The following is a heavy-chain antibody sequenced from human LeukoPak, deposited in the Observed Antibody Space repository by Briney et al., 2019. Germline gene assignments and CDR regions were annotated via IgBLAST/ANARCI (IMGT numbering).Heavy chain of an antibody. D-gene: IGHD3-22*01. CDR1: GGSISSGGYY. J-gene: IGHJ4*02. CDR2: IYYSGST. V-gene: IGHV4-31*03. CDR3: ARDDPVGGGYLDY. Sequence: KPSQTLSLTCTVSGGSISSGGYYWSWIRQHPGKGLEWVGYIYYSGSTYYNPSLKSRVTISVDTSKNQFSLKLSSVTAADTAVYYCARDDPVGGGYLDYWGQGTLVTVSS.